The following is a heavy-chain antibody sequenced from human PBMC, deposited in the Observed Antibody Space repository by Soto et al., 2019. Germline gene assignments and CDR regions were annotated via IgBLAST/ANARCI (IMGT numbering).Heavy chain of an antibody. V-gene: IGHV3-9*02. Sequence: GGSLRLSCAASGFTSSNYSMYWVRQAPEKGLEWVSGISRSSGSICYAESVKGRFTISRDNATNCLYLQMNSLRAEDTALYYCAKDTNYGLVRRHFDYWGQGTLVTVSS. J-gene: IGHJ4*02. D-gene: IGHD6-19*01. CDR1: GFTSSNYS. CDR3: AKDTNYGLVRRHFDY. CDR2: ISRSSGSI.